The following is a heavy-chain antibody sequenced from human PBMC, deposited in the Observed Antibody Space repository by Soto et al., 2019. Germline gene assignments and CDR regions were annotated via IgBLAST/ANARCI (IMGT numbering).Heavy chain of an antibody. Sequence: QLQLQESGPGLVKPSETLSLNCTVSGGSISSSSDYWGWIRQPPGKGLEWIGSIYYSGSTYYNPSLKSRVTISVDTSKNQFSLKLSSVTAADTAVYYCARQGWELPLDYWGQGTLVTVSS. D-gene: IGHD1-26*01. CDR1: GGSISSSSDY. CDR3: ARQGWELPLDY. CDR2: IYYSGST. V-gene: IGHV4-39*01. J-gene: IGHJ4*02.